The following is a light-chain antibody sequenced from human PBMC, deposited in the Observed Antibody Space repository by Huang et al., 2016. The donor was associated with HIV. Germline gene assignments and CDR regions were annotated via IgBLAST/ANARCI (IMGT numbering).Light chain of an antibody. CDR2: AAS. CDR1: QGISNS. Sequence: DIQMTQSPSSLSASVGDGVTITCRASQGISNSLAWYQQKPGKAPKLLLYAASRLESGVPSSFSGSGSGTDYTLTINSLQPEDFATYYCQQYYSTPTFGQGTKVEIK. J-gene: IGKJ1*01. CDR3: QQYYSTPT. V-gene: IGKV1-NL1*01.